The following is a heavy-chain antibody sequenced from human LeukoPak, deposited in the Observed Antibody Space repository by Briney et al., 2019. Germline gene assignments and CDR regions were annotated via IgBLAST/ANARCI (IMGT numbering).Heavy chain of an antibody. D-gene: IGHD6-19*01. J-gene: IGHJ5*01. V-gene: IGHV4-59*01. CDR1: GGSISSYY. Sequence: SETLSLTCTVSGGSISSYYWSWIRQPPGKGLEWIGYIYSSGSTNYNPSLRSRVTISVDTSKNHFSLKLSSVTAADTAVYYCAREGGRQWLVSGALDSWGQGTLVTVSS. CDR3: AREGGRQWLVSGALDS. CDR2: IYSSGST.